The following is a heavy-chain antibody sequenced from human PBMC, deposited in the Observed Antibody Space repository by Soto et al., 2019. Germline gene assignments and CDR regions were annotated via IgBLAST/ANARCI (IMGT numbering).Heavy chain of an antibody. CDR2: IYYSGST. J-gene: IGHJ5*02. V-gene: IGHV4-31*03. CDR3: AREGGSGSYYPENWFDP. Sequence: QVQLQESGPGLVKPSQTLSLTCTVSGGSISSGGYYWSWIRQHPGKGLEWIGYIYYSGSTYYNPSLKSRVTISVDTSKNQFSLKLSSVTAADTAVYYCAREGGSGSYYPENWFDPWCQGTLVTVSS. D-gene: IGHD3-10*01. CDR1: GGSISSGGYY.